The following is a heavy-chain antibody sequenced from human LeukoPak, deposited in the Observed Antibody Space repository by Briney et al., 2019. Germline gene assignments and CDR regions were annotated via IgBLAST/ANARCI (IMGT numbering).Heavy chain of an antibody. V-gene: IGHV3-21*01. CDR2: ISSSGTYI. Sequence: GGSLRLSCAASGFTFSNYAMSWVRQAPGKGLEWVSSISSSGTYIYYADSMKGRFTISRDNAKNSLYLQMDSLRAEDTAVYYCARPRGWERRWYFDLWGRGTLVTVSS. CDR1: GFTFSNYA. CDR3: ARPRGWERRWYFDL. D-gene: IGHD1-26*01. J-gene: IGHJ2*01.